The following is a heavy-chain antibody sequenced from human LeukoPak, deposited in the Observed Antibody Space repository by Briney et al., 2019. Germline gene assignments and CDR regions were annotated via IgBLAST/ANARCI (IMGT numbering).Heavy chain of an antibody. CDR2: ISGSGGST. D-gene: IGHD6-13*01. CDR1: GFSFSSYA. J-gene: IGHJ4*02. CDR3: AKDPAADDFLGYFDY. V-gene: IGHV3-23*01. Sequence: GGSLRLSCAASGFSFSSYAMSWVRQAPGKGLEWVSAISGSGGSTYYADSVKGRFTISRDNSKNTLYLQMNSLRAEDTAVYYCAKDPAADDFLGYFDYWGQGTLVTVSS.